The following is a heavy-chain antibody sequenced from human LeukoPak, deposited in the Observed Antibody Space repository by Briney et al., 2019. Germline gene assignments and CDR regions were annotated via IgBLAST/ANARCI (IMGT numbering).Heavy chain of an antibody. CDR2: ISSSGSTI. Sequence: GGSLRLSCAASGFPFSSYEMNWVRPAPGKGLEWVSYISSSGSTIYYADSVKGRFTISRDNAKNSLYLQMNSLRAEDTAVYYCARKMDYDILTGYYARIWYYGMDVWGKGTTVTVSS. V-gene: IGHV3-48*03. CDR3: ARKMDYDILTGYYARIWYYGMDV. D-gene: IGHD3-9*01. CDR1: GFPFSSYE. J-gene: IGHJ6*04.